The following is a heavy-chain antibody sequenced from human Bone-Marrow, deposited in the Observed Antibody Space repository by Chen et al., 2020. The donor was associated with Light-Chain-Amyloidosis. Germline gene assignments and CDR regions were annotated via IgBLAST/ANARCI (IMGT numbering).Heavy chain of an antibody. CDR1: GFTFDDYA. CDR3: AKDRDGGVYSSMDV. J-gene: IGHJ6*02. Sequence: EVQLVESGGGLVQPGRSLRLSCAASGFTFDDYAMHWVRQAPGKGLEWVSGISWNSGSIGYADSVKGRFTISRDNAKNSLYLQMNSLRAEDTALYYCAKDRDGGVYSSMDVWGQGTTVTVSS. V-gene: IGHV3-9*01. CDR2: ISWNSGSI. D-gene: IGHD3-16*01.